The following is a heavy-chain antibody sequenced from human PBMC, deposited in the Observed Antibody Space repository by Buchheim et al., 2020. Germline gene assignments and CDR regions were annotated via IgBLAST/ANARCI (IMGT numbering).Heavy chain of an antibody. J-gene: IGHJ6*02. CDR3: MSRGGYYDRSGPAYYYGMDV. V-gene: IGHV1-69*01. CDR2: IIPILGTP. D-gene: IGHD3-22*01. CDR1: GGTFSSSD. Sequence: QEQVVQSGAEVKEPGSSVKVSCRASGGTFSSSDISWVRQAPGQGLEWMGGIIPILGTPNYAQSFQGRVTITADESATTTYMELSSLRSDDTAVYYCMSRGGYYDRSGPAYYYGMDVWGQGTT.